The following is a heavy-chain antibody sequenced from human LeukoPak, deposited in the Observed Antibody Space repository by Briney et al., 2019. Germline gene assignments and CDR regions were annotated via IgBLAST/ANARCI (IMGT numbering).Heavy chain of an antibody. CDR3: ARDPYHDSSAYPGY. D-gene: IGHD3-22*01. CDR1: GFTFSSYS. CDR2: ISSSSSTK. J-gene: IGHJ4*02. V-gene: IGHV3-48*01. Sequence: GGSLRLSSAASGFTFSSYSMNWVRQAPGKGLEWVSYISSSSSTKSYADSVKGRFTISRDNAKNSLYLQMSSLRAEDTAVYYCARDPYHDSSAYPGYWGQGTPVTVSS.